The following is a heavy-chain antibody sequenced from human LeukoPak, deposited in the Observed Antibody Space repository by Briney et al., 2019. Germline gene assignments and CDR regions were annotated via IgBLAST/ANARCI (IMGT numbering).Heavy chain of an antibody. Sequence: PGGSLRLSCAASGFTFSSYAMSWVRQAPGKGLEWVSAISGSGGSTYYADSVKGRFTISRDNSKNTLYLQMNSLRAEDTAVYCCAKDMVRGVIINYFDYWGQGTLVTVSS. CDR2: ISGSGGST. CDR3: AKDMVRGVIINYFDY. D-gene: IGHD3-10*01. V-gene: IGHV3-23*01. J-gene: IGHJ4*02. CDR1: GFTFSSYA.